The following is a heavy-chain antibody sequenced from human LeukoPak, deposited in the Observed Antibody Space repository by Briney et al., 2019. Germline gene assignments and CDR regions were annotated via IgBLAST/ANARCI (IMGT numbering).Heavy chain of an antibody. Sequence: SETLSLTCAVYGGSFSGYYWSWIRQPPGKGLEWIGEINHSGSTNYNPSLKSRVTISVDTSKNQFSLKLSSVTAADTAVYYCARVRYRYYFDYWCQGTLVTVSS. D-gene: IGHD1-14*01. CDR3: ARVRYRYYFDY. V-gene: IGHV4-34*01. CDR2: INHSGST. J-gene: IGHJ4*02. CDR1: GGSFSGYY.